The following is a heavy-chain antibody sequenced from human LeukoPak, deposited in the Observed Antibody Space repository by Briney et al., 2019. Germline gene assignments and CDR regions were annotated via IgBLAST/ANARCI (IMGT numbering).Heavy chain of an antibody. CDR1: GYTFTSYG. J-gene: IGHJ4*02. D-gene: IGHD5-12*01. CDR3: ARGGDYSGYHFPQERPFDY. CDR2: ISAYNGNT. V-gene: IGHV1-18*01. Sequence: GASVKVSCKASGYTFTSYGISWVRQAPGQGLEWMGWISAYNGNTNYAQKLQGRVTMTTDTSTSTAYMELRSLRSDHTAVYYCARGGDYSGYHFPQERPFDYWGQGTLVTVSS.